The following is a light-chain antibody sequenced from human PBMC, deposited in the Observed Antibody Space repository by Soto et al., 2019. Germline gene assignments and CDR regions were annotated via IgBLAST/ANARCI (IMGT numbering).Light chain of an antibody. CDR2: TNS. CDR3: QSYDSSLSGGGV. CDR1: SSNIGAGYD. V-gene: IGLV1-40*01. Sequence: QSVLTQPPSVSGAPGQRVTISCTGSSSNIGAGYDVHWYQQLPGTARTLLISTNSNRPSGVPDRFSGSKSGTSASLAITGLQADDEADYYCQSYDSSLSGGGVFGGGTKLTVL. J-gene: IGLJ3*02.